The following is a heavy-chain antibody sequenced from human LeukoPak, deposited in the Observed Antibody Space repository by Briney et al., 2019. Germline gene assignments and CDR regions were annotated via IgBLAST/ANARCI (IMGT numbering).Heavy chain of an antibody. CDR1: GFTFTSYA. Sequence: GGSLKLSCAASGFTFTSYAMSWVRQAPGKGLEWVSTISGSGGSTYYADSVKGRFTISRDNSKNTLYLQMNSLRAEDTAVYSCAKNGEVLSWFDPWGQGTLVTVSS. CDR3: AKNGEVLSWFDP. J-gene: IGHJ5*02. V-gene: IGHV3-23*01. CDR2: ISGSGGST. D-gene: IGHD3-10*01.